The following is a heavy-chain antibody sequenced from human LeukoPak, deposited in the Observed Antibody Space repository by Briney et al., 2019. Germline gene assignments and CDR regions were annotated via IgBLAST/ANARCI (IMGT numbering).Heavy chain of an antibody. J-gene: IGHJ6*02. CDR3: ARGDIVVVVAATPRYYGMDV. CDR1: GGSISSYY. V-gene: IGHV4-59*06. Sequence: SETLSLTCTVSGGSISSYYWSWIRQHPGKGLEWIGYIYYSGSTYYNPSLKSRVTISVDTSKNQFSLKLSSVTAAGTAVYYCARGDIVVVVAATPRYYGMDVWGQGTTVTVSS. D-gene: IGHD2-15*01. CDR2: IYYSGST.